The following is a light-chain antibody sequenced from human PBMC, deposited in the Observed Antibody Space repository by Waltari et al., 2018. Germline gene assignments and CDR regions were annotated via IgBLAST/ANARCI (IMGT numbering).Light chain of an antibody. V-gene: IGKV1-9*01. CDR1: QGISSY. CDR2: AAS. CDR3: QQLNSYPRT. J-gene: IGKJ2*01. Sequence: IQLTQSPSSLSASVGDRVTITCWASQGISSYLAWYQQKPGKAPDLLIYAASTLQGGVPSRFSGSGSGTDFTLTISSLQPEDFATYYCQQLNSYPRTFGQGTKLEIK.